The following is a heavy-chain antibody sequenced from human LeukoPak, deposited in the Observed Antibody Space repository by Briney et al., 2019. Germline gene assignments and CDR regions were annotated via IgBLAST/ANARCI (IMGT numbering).Heavy chain of an antibody. D-gene: IGHD3-10*01. CDR1: GFTFSSYS. CDR2: ISSSSSYI. J-gene: IGHJ6*02. V-gene: IGHV3-21*01. CDR3: ARGGITIVLRPESAYDMDV. Sequence: GGSLRLSRAASGFTFSSYSMNWVRQAPGKGLAWVSSISSSSSYIYYADSVKGRFTISRDNAKNSLYLQMNSLRAEDTAVYYCARGGITIVLRPESAYDMDVWGQGTTVTVSS.